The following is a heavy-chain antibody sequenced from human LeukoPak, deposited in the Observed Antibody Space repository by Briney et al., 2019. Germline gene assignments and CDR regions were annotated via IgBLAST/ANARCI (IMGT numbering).Heavy chain of an antibody. J-gene: IGHJ5*02. CDR3: ARGGYYGLGNDFRFDP. Sequence: GGSLRLSCAASGFTFSSYEMNWVRQAPGKGLEWVSYISTSGSTKYYADSVKGRFTISRDNAKNSLYLQMNSLRAEDTAIYYCARGGYYGLGNDFRFDPWGQGTLVTVSS. CDR2: ISTSGSTK. D-gene: IGHD3-10*01. CDR1: GFTFSSYE. V-gene: IGHV3-48*03.